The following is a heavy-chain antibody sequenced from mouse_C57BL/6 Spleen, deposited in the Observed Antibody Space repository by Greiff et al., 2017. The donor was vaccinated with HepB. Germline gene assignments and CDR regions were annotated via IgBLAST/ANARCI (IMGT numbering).Heavy chain of an antibody. CDR3: ARGHGSSPDY. J-gene: IGHJ2*01. CDR1: GYTFTSYW. Sequence: QVQLQQPGAELVMPGASVKLSCKASGYTFTSYWMHWVKQRPGQGLEWIGEIDPSDSYTNYNQKFKGKSTLTVDKSSSTAYMQLSSLTSEDSAVYYWARGHGSSPDYWGQGTTLTVSS. D-gene: IGHD1-1*01. V-gene: IGHV1-69*01. CDR2: IDPSDSYT.